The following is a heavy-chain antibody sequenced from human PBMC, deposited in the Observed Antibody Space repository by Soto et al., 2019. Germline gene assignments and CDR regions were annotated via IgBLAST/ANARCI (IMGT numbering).Heavy chain of an antibody. D-gene: IGHD3-10*01. CDR1: GGSISISIHY. V-gene: IGHV4-39*01. CDR3: GRHRAASLYYYGLYNMDV. CDR2: VYYSGST. Sequence: QLQLQESGPGLVKPSETLSLTCTVSGGSISISIHYWGWIRQPPGKGLEGIGSVYYSGSTHYNPSLKSRVTISVDTSKNQFSLKLSSVTAADTAVYYCGRHRAASLYYYGLYNMDVWGQGTTVTVSS. J-gene: IGHJ6*02.